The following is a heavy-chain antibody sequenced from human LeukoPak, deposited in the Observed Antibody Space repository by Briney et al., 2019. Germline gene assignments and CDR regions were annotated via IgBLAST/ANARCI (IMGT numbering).Heavy chain of an antibody. V-gene: IGHV1-8*02. CDR1: GGTFSSYA. Sequence: ASVKVSCKASGGTFSSYAISWVRQAPGQGLEWMGWMNPNSGNTGYAQKFQGRVTMTRNTSISTAYMELSSLRSEDTAVYYCARGSLWHYYYMDVWGKGTTVTVSS. CDR2: MNPNSGNT. D-gene: IGHD2-21*01. CDR3: ARGSLWHYYYMDV. J-gene: IGHJ6*03.